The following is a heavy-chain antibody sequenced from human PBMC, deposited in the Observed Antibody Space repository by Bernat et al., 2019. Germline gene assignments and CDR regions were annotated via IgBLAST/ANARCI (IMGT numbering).Heavy chain of an antibody. CDR3: ARQLPDTAMVG. CDR1: GGSISSYY. CDR2: IYYSGST. V-gene: IGHV4-59*08. J-gene: IGHJ4*02. Sequence: QVQLQESGPGLVKPSETLSLTCTVSGGSISSYYWSWIRQPPGKGLEWIGYIYYSGSTNYNPSLKSRVTISVDTSKNQFSLKLSSVTAADTAVYYCARQLPDTAMVGWGQGTLVTVSS. D-gene: IGHD5-18*01.